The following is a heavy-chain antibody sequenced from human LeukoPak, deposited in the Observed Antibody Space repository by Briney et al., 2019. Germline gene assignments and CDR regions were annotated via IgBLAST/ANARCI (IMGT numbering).Heavy chain of an antibody. CDR3: ARDTMTPGVFDY. Sequence: EPSETLSLTCTVSGGSISSYYWSWIRQPPGKGLEWIGYIYYSGSTNYNPSLKSRVTISVDTSKNQFSLKLSSVTAADTAVYYCARDTMTPGVFDYWGQGTLVTVSS. J-gene: IGHJ4*02. V-gene: IGHV4-59*01. CDR1: GGSISSYY. D-gene: IGHD3-3*01. CDR2: IYYSGST.